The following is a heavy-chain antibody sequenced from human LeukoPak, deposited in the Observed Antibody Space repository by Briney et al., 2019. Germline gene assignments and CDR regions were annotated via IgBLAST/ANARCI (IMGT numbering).Heavy chain of an antibody. D-gene: IGHD6-13*01. Sequence: GGSLRLSCAVSGLTFNNYAMSWVRQAPGKGLEWVSGISGRGASKYYADSVKGRFTISRDNSKNTLYLQMNSLRAEDTAVYYCAKVSIAAAAYFDYWGQGTLVTVSS. CDR1: GLTFNNYA. CDR3: AKVSIAAAAYFDY. J-gene: IGHJ4*02. V-gene: IGHV3-23*01. CDR2: ISGRGASK.